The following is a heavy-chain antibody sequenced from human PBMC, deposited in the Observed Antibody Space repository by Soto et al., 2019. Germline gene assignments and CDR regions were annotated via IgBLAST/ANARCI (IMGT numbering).Heavy chain of an antibody. D-gene: IGHD2-15*01. CDR1: GGSISSYY. CDR3: ARESVARAFDY. Sequence: SETLSLTCTVPGGSISSYYWSWIRQPPGKGLEWIGYIYYSGSTNYNPSLKSRVTISVDTSKNQFSLKLSSVTAADTAVYYCARESVARAFDYWGQGTLVTVSS. CDR2: IYYSGST. J-gene: IGHJ4*02. V-gene: IGHV4-59*01.